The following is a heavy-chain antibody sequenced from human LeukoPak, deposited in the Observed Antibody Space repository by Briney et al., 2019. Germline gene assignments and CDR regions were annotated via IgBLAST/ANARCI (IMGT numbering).Heavy chain of an antibody. CDR1: GYTFDNYG. CDR3: ARGGVRAQWELLMREVLFDY. V-gene: IGHV3-20*01. D-gene: IGHD1-26*01. J-gene: IGHJ4*02. CDR2: INWNGGST. Sequence: PGGSLRLSCAASGYTFDNYGMSWVRQAPGKGLEWVSGINWNGGSTGYADSVKGRFTISRDNAKNSLYLQMNSLRAEDTALYHCARGGVRAQWELLMREVLFDYWGQGTLVTVSS.